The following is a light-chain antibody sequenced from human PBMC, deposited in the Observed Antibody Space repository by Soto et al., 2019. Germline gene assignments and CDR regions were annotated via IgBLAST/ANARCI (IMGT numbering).Light chain of an antibody. CDR2: DVS. J-gene: IGLJ2*01. V-gene: IGLV2-14*01. Sequence: QSALTQPASVSGSPGQSITISCTGTSSDVGGYNYVSWYQQHPGKAPKLMIDDVSNRPSGVSNRCSGSKSGNTASLTISGLQAEDEADYYCSSYRSSSTPVVFGGGTKLTVL. CDR3: SSYRSSSTPVV. CDR1: SSDVGGYNY.